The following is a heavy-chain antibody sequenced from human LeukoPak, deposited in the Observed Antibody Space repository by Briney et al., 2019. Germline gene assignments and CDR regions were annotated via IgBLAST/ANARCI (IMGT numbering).Heavy chain of an antibody. V-gene: IGHV4-59*01. CDR2: IYYSGST. D-gene: IGHD2-2*01. Sequence: SETLSLTCTVSGGPISSYYWSWIRQPPGKGLEWIGYIYYSGSTNYSPSLKSRLTISVDTSKNQFSLKLSSVTAADTAVYYCARDHCSSTSCHPWFDPWGQGTLVTVSS. CDR1: GGPISSYY. CDR3: ARDHCSSTSCHPWFDP. J-gene: IGHJ5*02.